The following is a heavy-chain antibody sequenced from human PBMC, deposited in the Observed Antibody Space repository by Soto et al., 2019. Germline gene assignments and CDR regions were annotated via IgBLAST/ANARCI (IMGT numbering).Heavy chain of an antibody. CDR2: ISYDGNSE. CDR3: AKDRDYGGVASYFDY. J-gene: IGHJ4*02. Sequence: QVQLVESGGGVVQAGGSLRLSCAVSGITFSKYGMHWLRQAPGKGLEWVAVISYDGNSEFYAASVTGRFAISRDNSKNTLYLQMNSLRVDDTAVYYCAKDRDYGGVASYFDYWGRGTLVSVSS. V-gene: IGHV3-30*18. D-gene: IGHD4-17*01. CDR1: GITFSKYG.